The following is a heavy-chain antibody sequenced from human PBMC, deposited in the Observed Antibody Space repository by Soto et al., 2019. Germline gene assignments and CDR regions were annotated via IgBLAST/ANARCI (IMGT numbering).Heavy chain of an antibody. CDR3: ARDYLHFWSGYHQGYYYYGMDV. D-gene: IGHD3-3*02. J-gene: IGHJ6*02. CDR1: GFTFSSYA. Sequence: QVQLVESGGGVVQPGRSLRLSCAASGFTFSSYAMHWVRQAPGKGLEWVAVISDDGSNKYYADSVKGRFTISRDNSKNTLYLQMNSLRAEDTAVYYCARDYLHFWSGYHQGYYYYGMDVWGQGTTVTVSS. V-gene: IGHV3-30-3*01. CDR2: ISDDGSNK.